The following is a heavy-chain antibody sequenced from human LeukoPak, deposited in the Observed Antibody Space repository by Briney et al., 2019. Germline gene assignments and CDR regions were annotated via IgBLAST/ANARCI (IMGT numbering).Heavy chain of an antibody. CDR1: GGSISSSSYY. J-gene: IGHJ4*02. CDR3: ARVPILRFLEWFYFDY. D-gene: IGHD3-3*01. CDR2: IYYSGST. Sequence: SETLSLACTVSGGSISSSSYYWGWIRQPPGKGLEWIGSIYYSGSTYYNPSLKSRVTISVDTSKNQFSLKLSSVTAADTAVYYCARVPILRFLEWFYFDYWGQGTLVTVSS. V-gene: IGHV4-39*07.